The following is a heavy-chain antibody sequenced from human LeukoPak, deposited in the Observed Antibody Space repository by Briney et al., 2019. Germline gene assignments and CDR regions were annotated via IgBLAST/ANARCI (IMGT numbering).Heavy chain of an antibody. Sequence: PSQTLSLTCAVSGGSISNGGYSWSWIRQPPGKGLEWIGYIYHSGSTYYNPSLKSRVTISVDRSKNQFSLKLSSVTAADTAVYYCARDRSSSWDSNWFDPWGQGTLVTVSS. CDR1: GGSISNGGYS. CDR3: ARDRSSSWDSNWFDP. CDR2: IYHSGST. V-gene: IGHV4-30-2*01. J-gene: IGHJ5*02. D-gene: IGHD6-13*01.